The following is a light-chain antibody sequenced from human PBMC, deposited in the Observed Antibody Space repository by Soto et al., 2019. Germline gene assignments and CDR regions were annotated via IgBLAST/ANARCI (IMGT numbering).Light chain of an antibody. CDR1: SSDVGYYNF. CDR3: SSYSGSTAFYV. CDR2: EVS. J-gene: IGLJ1*01. Sequence: QSALTQPASVSGSPGQSITISCTGTSSDVGYYNFVSWCQQHPGKAPKLIIYEVSNRPSGVSNRFSASKSGNTASLTISGLQAEDEADYHCSSYSGSTAFYVFGTGTKVTVL. V-gene: IGLV2-14*01.